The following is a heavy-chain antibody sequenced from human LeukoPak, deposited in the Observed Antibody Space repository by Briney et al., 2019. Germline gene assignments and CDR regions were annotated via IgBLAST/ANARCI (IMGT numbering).Heavy chain of an antibody. D-gene: IGHD5-12*01. Sequence: SGKSLRLSCSASGFTFSRHGMHWVRQAPGKGLEWVAVIYYDGSNKYYADSVKGRFTISRDYSKNTLFLQMNSLRAEDTAVYYCASARALYGYSGYDEPYFDYWGQGTLVTVSS. J-gene: IGHJ4*02. V-gene: IGHV3-30*03. CDR3: ASARALYGYSGYDEPYFDY. CDR1: GFTFSRHG. CDR2: IYYDGSNK.